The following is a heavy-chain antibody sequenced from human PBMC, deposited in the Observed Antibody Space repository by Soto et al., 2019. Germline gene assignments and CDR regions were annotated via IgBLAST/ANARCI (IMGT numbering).Heavy chain of an antibody. D-gene: IGHD3-22*01. CDR3: AKVEGYYDSSGYFYFDY. J-gene: IGHJ4*02. V-gene: IGHV3-30*18. CDR1: GFTFSSYG. Sequence: GGSLRLSCAASGFTFSSYGMHWVRQAPGKGLKWVAVISYDGSNKYYADSVKGRFTISRDNSKNTLYLQMNSLRAEDTAVYFCAKVEGYYDSSGYFYFDYWGQGTLVTVSS. CDR2: ISYDGSNK.